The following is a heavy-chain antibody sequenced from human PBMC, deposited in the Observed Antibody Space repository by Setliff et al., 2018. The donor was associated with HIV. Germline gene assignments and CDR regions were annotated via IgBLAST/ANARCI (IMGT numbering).Heavy chain of an antibody. CDR3: ARGGGFWSGQLDY. V-gene: IGHV4-34*01. CDR1: GGSFSGHY. Sequence: SETLSLTCAVYGGSFSGHYWTWIRQPPGKGLEWIGEINHSGLSNFNPSLKSRLSIPVDTPKSQFSLKLTSVTATDTAVYYCARGGGFWSGQLDYWGQGTLVTVS. CDR2: INHSGLS. D-gene: IGHD3-3*01. J-gene: IGHJ4*02.